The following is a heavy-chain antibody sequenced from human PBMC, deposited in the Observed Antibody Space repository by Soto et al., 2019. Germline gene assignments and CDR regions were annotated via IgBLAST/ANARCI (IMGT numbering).Heavy chain of an antibody. CDR3: ARWGPTGGLDV. J-gene: IGHJ4*02. CDR2: TSYDGSNN. Sequence: QVQLVESGGGVVQPGTSLRLSCVGSGFTFRSYVIHWVRQAPGKGLEWVALTSYDGSNNFYGDSVKGRFTISRDNSRNTVELKMDSLSLEDTALYYCARWGPTGGLDVWGQGTLVSVSS. V-gene: IGHV3-33*05. D-gene: IGHD3-16*01. CDR1: GFTFRSYV.